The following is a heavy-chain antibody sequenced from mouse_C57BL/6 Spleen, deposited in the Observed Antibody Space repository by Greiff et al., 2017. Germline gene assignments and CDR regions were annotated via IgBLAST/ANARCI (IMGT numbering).Heavy chain of an antibody. D-gene: IGHD1-1*01. Sequence: EVQLQESGGDLVKPGGSLKLSCAASGFTFSSYGMSWVRQTPDKRLEWVATISSGGSYTYYPDSVKGRFTISRDNAKNTLYLQMSSLKSEDTAMYYCARQPHYYGSEDYYAMDYWGQGTSVTVSS. CDR2: ISSGGSYT. V-gene: IGHV5-6*01. J-gene: IGHJ4*01. CDR3: ARQPHYYGSEDYYAMDY. CDR1: GFTFSSYG.